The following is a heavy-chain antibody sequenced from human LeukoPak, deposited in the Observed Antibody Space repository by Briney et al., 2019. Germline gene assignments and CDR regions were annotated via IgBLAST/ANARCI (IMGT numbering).Heavy chain of an antibody. CDR3: ARDSISYSSSWTHHPRPFDY. CDR1: GDSVSSNSAA. D-gene: IGHD6-13*01. V-gene: IGHV6-1*01. CDR2: TYYRSKWYN. Sequence: SQTLSLTCAISGDSVSSNSAAWNWIRQSPSRGLEWLGRTYYRSKWYNDYAVSVKSRITINPDTSKNQFSLQLNSVTPEDTAVYYCARDSISYSSSWTHHPRPFDYWGQGTLVTVSS. J-gene: IGHJ4*02.